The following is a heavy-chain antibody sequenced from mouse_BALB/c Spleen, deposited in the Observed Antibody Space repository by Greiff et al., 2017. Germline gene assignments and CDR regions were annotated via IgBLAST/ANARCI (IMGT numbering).Heavy chain of an antibody. V-gene: IGHV1-5*01. Sequence: VQLQQSGTVLARPGASVKMSCKASGYTFTSYWMHWVKQRPGQGLEWIGAIYPGNSDTSYNQKFKGKAKLTAVTSTSTAYMELSSLTNEDSAVYYCARSGDGYYAMDYWGQGTSVTVSS. CDR3: ARSGDGYYAMDY. D-gene: IGHD2-3*01. CDR1: GYTFTSYW. CDR2: IYPGNSDT. J-gene: IGHJ4*01.